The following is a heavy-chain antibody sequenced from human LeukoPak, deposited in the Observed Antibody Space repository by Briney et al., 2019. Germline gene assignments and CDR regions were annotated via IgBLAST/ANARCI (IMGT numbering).Heavy chain of an antibody. CDR3: ARERPYCDEPEYAFDI. CDR1: GFTFSSYG. D-gene: IGHD1-26*01. Sequence: GGSLRHSCAASGFTFSSYGMHWVRQAPGKGLEWVAVIWYDGSNKYYADSVKGRFTISRDNSKNTLYLQMNSLRAEDTAVYYCARERPYCDEPEYAFDIWGQGTMVTVSS. V-gene: IGHV3-33*01. J-gene: IGHJ3*02. CDR2: IWYDGSNK.